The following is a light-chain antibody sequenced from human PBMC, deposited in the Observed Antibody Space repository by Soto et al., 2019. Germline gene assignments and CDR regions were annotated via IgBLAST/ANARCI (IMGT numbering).Light chain of an antibody. CDR2: RAS. J-gene: IGKJ1*01. Sequence: IVMTQSPATLSVSPGERATFSCRASQNIYSNIAWYQQRPGQAPRLLIYRASTTATGVPARFSGSGSGTEFTLTISSLQSEDFAVYSCLQYHNLWAFGQGTKVDIK. V-gene: IGKV3-15*01. CDR3: LQYHNLWA. CDR1: QNIYSN.